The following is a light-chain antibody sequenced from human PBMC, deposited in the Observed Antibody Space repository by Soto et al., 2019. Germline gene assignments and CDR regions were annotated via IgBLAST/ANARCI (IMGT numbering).Light chain of an antibody. V-gene: IGKV3-15*01. CDR1: QSVSSN. J-gene: IGKJ2*01. Sequence: EIVMTQSPATLSVSPGERATLSCRASQSVSSNLAWYQQKPGQAPRLLIYGASTRATGIPARFSGSGFGTEFTLTISSLQSEDVAVYYWQQYNSWPYTFGQGTKLEIK. CDR3: QQYNSWPYT. CDR2: GAS.